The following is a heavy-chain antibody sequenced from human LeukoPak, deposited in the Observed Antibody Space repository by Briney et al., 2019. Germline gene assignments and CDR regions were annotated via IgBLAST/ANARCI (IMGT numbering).Heavy chain of an antibody. D-gene: IGHD6-13*01. CDR1: GGSISSTSYY. CDR2: IYYSGNT. Sequence: SETLSLTCTVSGGSISSTSYYWGWIRQPPGEGLEWIGSIYYSGNTYYNPSLKSRVTISVDTSKNQFSLKLSSVTAADTAVYYCARGIALYYYYYMDVWGKGTTVTVSS. CDR3: ARGIALYYYYYMDV. J-gene: IGHJ6*03. V-gene: IGHV4-39*07.